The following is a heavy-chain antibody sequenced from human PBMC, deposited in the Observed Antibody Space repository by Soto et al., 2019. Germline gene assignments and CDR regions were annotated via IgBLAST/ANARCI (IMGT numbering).Heavy chain of an antibody. V-gene: IGHV4-34*01. CDR3: ARESASAVILTGYFNS. CDR2: INHSGST. D-gene: IGHD3-9*01. Sequence: QVQLQQWGAGLLKPSETLSLTCAVYGGSFSGYYWSWIRQPPGKGLEWIGEINHSGSTNYNPSLKSRVTISVDPSKNQFSLKLSSVTAADTAVYYGARESASAVILTGYFNSWGQGTLVTVSS. J-gene: IGHJ4*02. CDR1: GGSFSGYY.